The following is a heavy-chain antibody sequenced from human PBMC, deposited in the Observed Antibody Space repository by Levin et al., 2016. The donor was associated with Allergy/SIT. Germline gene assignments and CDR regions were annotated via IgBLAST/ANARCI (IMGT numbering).Heavy chain of an antibody. CDR3: ASPRTGTTWNDYYGMDV. V-gene: IGHV5-51*01. J-gene: IGHJ6*02. Sequence: GESLKISCRGYRYSSVNQWFTWVRQVPGKGLEWMGIIYPGDSDTRYSPSFQGQVTISADKSISTAYLQWSSLKASDTAMYYCASPRTGTTWNDYYGMDVWGQGTTVTVSS. D-gene: IGHD1-7*01. CDR2: IYPGDSDT. CDR1: RYSSVNQW.